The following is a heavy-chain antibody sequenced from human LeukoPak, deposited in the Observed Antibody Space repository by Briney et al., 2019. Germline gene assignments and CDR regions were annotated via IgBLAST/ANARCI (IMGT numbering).Heavy chain of an antibody. CDR1: GRSISSYY. Sequence: SEPLSLTCTVSGRSISSYYARWIRPPPGKALEWVGYIYYSGRTNYNPSLKSRFTISIDTSKNQFSLKLSSVTAADTAVYYCARAMRRRPDAFDIWGQGTMVTVSS. V-gene: IGHV4-59*01. CDR2: IYYSGRT. CDR3: ARAMRRRPDAFDI. J-gene: IGHJ3*02.